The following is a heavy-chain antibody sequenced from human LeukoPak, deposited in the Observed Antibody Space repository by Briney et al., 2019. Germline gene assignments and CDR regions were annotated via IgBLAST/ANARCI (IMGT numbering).Heavy chain of an antibody. D-gene: IGHD3-3*01. CDR1: GYTFTGYY. CDR2: IKPNSGGT. Sequence: GASVKVSCKASGYTFTGYYIHWVRQAPGQGLEWMGWIKPNSGGTNYAQKFQGRVTMTRDMSTNTVYMQLSSLRSEDTAVYYCAREAVTISALVRTQTTKRPHRFDPWGQGTLVTVSS. V-gene: IGHV1-2*02. CDR3: AREAVTISALVRTQTTKRPHRFDP. J-gene: IGHJ5*02.